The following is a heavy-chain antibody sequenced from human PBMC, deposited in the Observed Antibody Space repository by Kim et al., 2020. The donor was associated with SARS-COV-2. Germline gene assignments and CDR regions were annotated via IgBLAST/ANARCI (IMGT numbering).Heavy chain of an antibody. J-gene: IGHJ4*02. Sequence: ASVKVSCKASGYTFTSFYLHWVRQAPGQGLEWLGIINPSAGSTVYARNFQGRVTMTRDTSTSTVYMELTSLRSEDTAVYYCAREPRITGTSVVSEVDYWGQGTLVTVSS. CDR1: GYTFTSFY. D-gene: IGHD4-17*01. CDR2: INPSAGST. V-gene: IGHV1-46*01. CDR3: AREPRITGTSVVSEVDY.